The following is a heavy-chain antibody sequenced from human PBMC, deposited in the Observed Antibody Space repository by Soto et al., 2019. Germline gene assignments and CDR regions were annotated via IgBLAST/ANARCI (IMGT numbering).Heavy chain of an antibody. CDR3: AKQGRTEDAFDI. J-gene: IGHJ3*02. Sequence: QVQLVESGGGVVQPGRSLRLSCAASGFTFSSYGMHWVRQAPGMGLEWVAVISYDGSNKYYADSVKGRFTISRDNSKNTLYLQMNSLRAEDTAVYYCAKQGRTEDAFDIWGQGTMVTVSS. V-gene: IGHV3-30*18. CDR1: GFTFSSYG. CDR2: ISYDGSNK.